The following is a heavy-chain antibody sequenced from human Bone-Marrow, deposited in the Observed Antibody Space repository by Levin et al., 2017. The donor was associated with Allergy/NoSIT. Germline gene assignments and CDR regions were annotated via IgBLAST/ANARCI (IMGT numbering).Heavy chain of an antibody. J-gene: IGHJ5*02. CDR3: ARVFVLRYFDWLLP. V-gene: IGHV4-38-2*02. CDR2: IYHSGST. Sequence: SETLSLTCTVSGYSISSGYYWGWIRQPPGKGLEWIGSIYHSGSTYYNPSLKSRVTISVDTSKNQFSLKLSSVTAADTAVYYCARVFVLRYFDWLLPWGQGTLVTVSS. D-gene: IGHD3-9*01. CDR1: GYSISSGYY.